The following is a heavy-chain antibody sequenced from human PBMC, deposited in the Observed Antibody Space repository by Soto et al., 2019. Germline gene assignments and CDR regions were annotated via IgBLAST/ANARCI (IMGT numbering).Heavy chain of an antibody. Sequence: GGSLRLSCAASGFIFSSYSMNWVRQAPGNGLEWVSYISSSSSTIYYPDSVKGRFTISRDNAKNSLYLQMNSLRAEDTAVYYCAPRYNGGQGTLVTVSS. D-gene: IGHD1-20*01. CDR2: ISSSSSTI. J-gene: IGHJ4*02. CDR1: GFIFSSYS. CDR3: APRYN. V-gene: IGHV3-48*01.